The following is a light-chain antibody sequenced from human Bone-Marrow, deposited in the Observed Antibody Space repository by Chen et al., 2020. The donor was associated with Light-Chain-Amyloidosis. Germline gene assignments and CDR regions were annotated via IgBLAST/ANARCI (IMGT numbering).Light chain of an antibody. CDR1: DLPKKY. CDR3: QSADSSGTYEVI. Sequence: SYELTQPPSVSVSPVQTARIPCSADDLPKKYAYWYQQKPGQAPVLVIHRDTERPSGISERFSGSRSGTTATLTISGVQAEDGADYHCQSADSSGTYEVIFGGGTKLTVL. V-gene: IGLV3-25*03. J-gene: IGLJ2*01. CDR2: RDT.